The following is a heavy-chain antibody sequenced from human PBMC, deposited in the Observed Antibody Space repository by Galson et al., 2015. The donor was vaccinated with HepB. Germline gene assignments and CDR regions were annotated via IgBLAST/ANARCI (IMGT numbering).Heavy chain of an antibody. J-gene: IGHJ6*03. D-gene: IGHD2-21*02. CDR1: GYFFTGYY. CDR3: ARGDHYYYYMDV. Sequence: SVKVSCKASGYFFTGYYIHWVRQAPGQGLEWMGRINPNSGGTNFAQKFQGRVTMTRDTSISTAYLDLTRLRSDDTAVYYCARGDHYYYYMDVWGKGPRSPSP. CDR2: INPNSGGT. V-gene: IGHV1-2*06.